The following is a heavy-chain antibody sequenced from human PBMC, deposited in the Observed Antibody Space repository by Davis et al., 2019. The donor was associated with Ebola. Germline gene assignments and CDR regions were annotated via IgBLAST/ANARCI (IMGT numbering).Heavy chain of an antibody. J-gene: IGHJ4*02. CDR2: INPNRGGT. V-gene: IGHV1-2*04. CDR1: GYTFTGYY. Sequence: ASVKVSCKASGYTFTGYYMHWVRQAPGQGIEWMGWINPNRGGTNYAQKFQGWVTMTRDTSISTAYMELSRLRSDDTAVYYCARVGTTVTTFDYWGQGTLVTVSS. CDR3: ARVGTTVTTFDY. D-gene: IGHD4-17*01.